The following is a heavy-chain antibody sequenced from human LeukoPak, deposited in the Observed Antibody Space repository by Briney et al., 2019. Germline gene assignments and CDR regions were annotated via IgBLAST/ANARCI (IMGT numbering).Heavy chain of an antibody. D-gene: IGHD3-3*01. J-gene: IGHJ6*02. Sequence: GRSLRLSCAASGFTFSSYGMHWVRQAPGKGLEWVAVISYDGSNKYYADSVKGRFTISRDNSKNTLYLQMNSLRAEDTAVYYCARDKGNYDFWSGSYYYGMDVWGQGTTVTVSS. CDR2: ISYDGSNK. CDR1: GFTFSSYG. CDR3: ARDKGNYDFWSGSYYYGMDV. V-gene: IGHV3-30*03.